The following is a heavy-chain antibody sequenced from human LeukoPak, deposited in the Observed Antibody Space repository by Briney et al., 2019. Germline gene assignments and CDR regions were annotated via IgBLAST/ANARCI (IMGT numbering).Heavy chain of an antibody. V-gene: IGHV3-7*01. CDR2: IKEDGSDQ. CDR3: ARDRLNGTYDD. CDR1: GFTFSSHW. J-gene: IGHJ4*02. Sequence: GGSLRLSCAASGFTFSSHWMTWVRQAPGKGLEWMANIKEDGSDQYYVDSLKGRFTISRDNAKNSLYLQMNSLRVEDTGVYYCARDRLNGTYDDWGQGTLVTVFS. D-gene: IGHD1-26*01.